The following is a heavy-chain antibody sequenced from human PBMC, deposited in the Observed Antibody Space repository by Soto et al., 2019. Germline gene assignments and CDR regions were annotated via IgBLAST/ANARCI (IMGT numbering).Heavy chain of an antibody. V-gene: IGHV3-7*04. CDR3: ARGGVHTSGRLPGVY. J-gene: IGHJ4*02. D-gene: IGHD1-1*01. CDR1: GFTFSTYW. Sequence: EVQLVESGGGLVQPGGSLRLSCAASGFTFSTYWMTWVRQAPGKGLEWVAHVKQDGSGKYNVDSVKGRFTISRDNAKNPLYRQMNSLRAEDTAVYYCARGGVHTSGRLPGVYWGQGILVTVSS. CDR2: VKQDGSGK.